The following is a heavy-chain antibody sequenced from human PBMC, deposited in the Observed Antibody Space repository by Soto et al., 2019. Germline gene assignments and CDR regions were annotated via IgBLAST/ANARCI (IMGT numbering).Heavy chain of an antibody. CDR1: GYDFTTYA. Sequence: QVHLVQSGAEVKKPGASVKVSCQSSGYDFTTYAITWVRQAPGQGVEWMGWISAHNGNTNYAQKLQGRVTVTRDTSTSTAYMELRSLRYDDTAVYYCARGRYGDYWGQGALVTVSS. CDR3: ARGRYGDY. J-gene: IGHJ4*02. D-gene: IGHD1-1*01. CDR2: ISAHNGNT. V-gene: IGHV1-18*01.